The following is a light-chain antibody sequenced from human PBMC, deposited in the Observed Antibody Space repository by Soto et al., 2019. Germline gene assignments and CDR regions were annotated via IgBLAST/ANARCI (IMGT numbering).Light chain of an antibody. CDR1: SNDVGGYNF. Sequence: QSALTQPRSVSGSPGQSVTISCTGTSNDVGGYNFVSWYQQHPGKVPKLFIYDVSRRPSGVPDRFSGSKSGNTSSLTISGRQAEDEADYYCSSYAGSYTLVFGGGTKRTVL. J-gene: IGLJ2*01. CDR3: SSYAGSYTLV. CDR2: DVS. V-gene: IGLV2-11*01.